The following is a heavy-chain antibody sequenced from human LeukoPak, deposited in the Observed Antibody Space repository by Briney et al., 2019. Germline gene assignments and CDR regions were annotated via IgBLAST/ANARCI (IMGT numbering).Heavy chain of an antibody. CDR2: IHSSGTT. J-gene: IGHJ4*02. CDR3: AKGKYISRRASQLGY. V-gene: IGHV4-59*01. CDR1: GGSISSYY. D-gene: IGHD6-13*01. Sequence: PSETLSLTCTVSGGSISSYYWSWIRQPPGKGLEWMGYIHSSGTTNYSPSLKSRITMSLDTSKNQFSLRLRSVTAADTAMYYCAKGKYISRRASQLGYWGQGTLVTVSS.